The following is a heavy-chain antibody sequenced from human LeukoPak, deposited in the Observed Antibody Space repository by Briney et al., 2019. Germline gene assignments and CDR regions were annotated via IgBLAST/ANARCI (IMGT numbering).Heavy chain of an antibody. CDR3: ARRSGVLDSRASRYHFDH. V-gene: IGHV4-59*11. J-gene: IGHJ4*02. D-gene: IGHD3-22*01. CDR1: GGSISSHD. CDR2: IYYSGST. Sequence: SETLSLTCIVSGGSISSHDWSWIRQPPGKGLEYIGYIYYSGSTDYNPSLKSRVTISLDTSKNQFSLNLSSVTAADTAVYYCARRSGVLDSRASRYHFDHWGQGTLVTVSS.